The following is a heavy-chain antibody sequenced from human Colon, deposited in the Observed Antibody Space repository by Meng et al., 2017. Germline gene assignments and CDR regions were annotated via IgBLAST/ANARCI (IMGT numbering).Heavy chain of an antibody. CDR3: ARYRYDSSSYSNFFDP. V-gene: IGHV4-31*03. J-gene: IGHJ5*02. D-gene: IGHD3-22*01. CDR1: GASISSEAFY. CDR2: MHYSGIA. Sequence: GHPEELGPGLVKPSQTLSLTCTVSGASISSEAFYWGWIRQHPGKGLEWIGYMHYSGIANYNPSLNSRIAISVDTSKNHFSLKLSSVTAADTAVYYCARYRYDSSSYSNFFDPWGQGTLVTVSS.